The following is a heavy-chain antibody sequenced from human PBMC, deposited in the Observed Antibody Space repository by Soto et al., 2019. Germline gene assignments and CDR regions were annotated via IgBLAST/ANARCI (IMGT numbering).Heavy chain of an antibody. Sequence: EVQLLESGGGLVQPGGSLRLSCAASGFTFSSYAMSWVRQAPGKGLEWVSAISGSGGSTYYADSVKGRFTISRDNSKNTLYLQMNSLRDEDTAVYYCAKRGWEARWLQYHYFDYWGQGTLVTVSS. CDR2: ISGSGGST. J-gene: IGHJ4*02. V-gene: IGHV3-23*01. D-gene: IGHD1-26*01. CDR3: AKRGWEARWLQYHYFDY. CDR1: GFTFSSYA.